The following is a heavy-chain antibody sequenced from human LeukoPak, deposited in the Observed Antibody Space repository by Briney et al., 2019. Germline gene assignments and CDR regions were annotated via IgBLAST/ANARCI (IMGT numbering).Heavy chain of an antibody. CDR3: ARVLILGGRDGYSNYPYYGMDV. V-gene: IGHV7-4-1*02. CDR1: GYTFTSYA. D-gene: IGHD5-24*01. CDR2: INTNTGNP. J-gene: IGHJ6*02. Sequence: ASVTVSYKPSGYTFTSYAMNWVRQAPGQGLAWMGWINTNTGNPTYAQGFTGRFVFSLDTSVSTAYLQISSLKAEDTAVYYCARVLILGGRDGYSNYPYYGMDVGGQGTTVTVSS.